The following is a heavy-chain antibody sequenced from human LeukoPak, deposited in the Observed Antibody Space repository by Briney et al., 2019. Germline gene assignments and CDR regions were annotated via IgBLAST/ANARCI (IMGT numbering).Heavy chain of an antibody. CDR2: IYYSGST. D-gene: IGHD3-16*02. J-gene: IGHJ4*02. V-gene: IGHV4-39*01. CDR1: GGSISSSSYY. Sequence: SETLSLTCTVSGGSISSSSYYWGWIRQPPGKGLEWIGSIYYSGSTYYNPSLKSRVTISVDTSKNQFSLKLSSVTAADTAVYYCARQSDYVWGGYRIRYFDYWGQGTLVTVSS. CDR3: ARQSDYVWGGYRIRYFDY.